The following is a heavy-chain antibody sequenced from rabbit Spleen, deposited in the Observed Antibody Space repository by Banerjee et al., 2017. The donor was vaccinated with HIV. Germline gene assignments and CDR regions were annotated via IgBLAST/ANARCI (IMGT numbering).Heavy chain of an antibody. V-gene: IGHV1S45*01. CDR2: IYTGDSGNT. CDR3: ARGSGNYWYAGAL. D-gene: IGHD6-1*01. CDR1: GFTLSSYYM. Sequence: QEHLKESGGGLVQPGGSLKLSCTASGFTLSSYYMNWVRQAPGKGLEWIGCIYTGDSGNTYYASWAKGRFTISKTSSTTVTLQMTRLTVADTATYFCARGSGNYWYAGALWGPDTLVTVS. J-gene: IGHJ4*01.